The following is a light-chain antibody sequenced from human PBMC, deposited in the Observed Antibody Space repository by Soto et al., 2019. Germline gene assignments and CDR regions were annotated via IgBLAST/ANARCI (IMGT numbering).Light chain of an antibody. Sequence: QAVVTQPPSASGTPGQRVTISCSGSSSNIGSNTVNWYQQLPGTAPKLLIYSHNQRPSGVPDRFSGSKSGTSASLAISGLQSGDEADYYCATWDDSLDGYVFGTGTKLTVL. CDR1: SSNIGSNT. CDR3: ATWDDSLDGYV. CDR2: SHN. V-gene: IGLV1-44*01. J-gene: IGLJ1*01.